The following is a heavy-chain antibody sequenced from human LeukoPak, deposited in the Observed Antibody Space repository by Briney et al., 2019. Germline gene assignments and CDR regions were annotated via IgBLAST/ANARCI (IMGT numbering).Heavy chain of an antibody. CDR3: ARHAGSCKYYYYMDV. J-gene: IGHJ6*03. D-gene: IGHD2/OR15-2a*01. V-gene: IGHV4-39*01. CDR1: GGSISSSSYY. CDR2: IYYSGST. Sequence: SETLSLTCTVSGGSISSSSYYWGWIRQPPGKGLEWIGSIYYSGSTYYNPSLKSRVTISVDTSKNQFSLKLSSVTAADTAVYYCARHAGSCKYYYYMDVWGKGTTVTISS.